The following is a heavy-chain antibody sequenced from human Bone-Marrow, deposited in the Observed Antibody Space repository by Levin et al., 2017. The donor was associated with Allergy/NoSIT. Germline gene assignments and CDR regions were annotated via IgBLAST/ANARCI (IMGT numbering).Heavy chain of an antibody. J-gene: IGHJ1*01. CDR3: VRVAPGYGTGWYGGDQH. CDR1: GFTFSSYA. CDR2: VRDGGGDT. D-gene: IGHD6-19*01. V-gene: IGHV3-23*01. Sequence: GESLKISCAASGFTFSSYAMSWVRQAPGKGLHWVSVVRDGGGDTHYADSVKGRFTISRDNSKNTVFLQMNSLRAEDTAVYYCVRVAPGYGTGWYGGDQHWGQGTLVTVSS.